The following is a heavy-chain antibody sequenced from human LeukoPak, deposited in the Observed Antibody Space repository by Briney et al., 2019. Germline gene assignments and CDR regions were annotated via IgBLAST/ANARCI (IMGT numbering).Heavy chain of an antibody. Sequence: ASETLSLTCTVSGGSISGYYWSWIRQPPGKGLQWIGYMYHSGSTTYNPSLKSRVTMSLDTSKNQFSLKLSSMTAADTAVCYCATDGLHRNAFDIWGQGTMVTVSS. CDR1: GGSISGYY. CDR2: MYHSGST. CDR3: ATDGLHRNAFDI. D-gene: IGHD4-11*01. J-gene: IGHJ3*02. V-gene: IGHV4-59*01.